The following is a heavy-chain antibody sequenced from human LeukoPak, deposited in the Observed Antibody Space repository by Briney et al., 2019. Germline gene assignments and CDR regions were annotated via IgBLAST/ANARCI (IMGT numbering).Heavy chain of an antibody. V-gene: IGHV3-11*01. J-gene: IGHJ4*02. D-gene: IGHD6-13*01. CDR2: ISSSGSTI. Sequence: AGGSLRLSRAASGFTFSDYYMSWIRQAQGKGLEWVSYISSSGSTIYYADSVKGRFIISRDNAKNSMYLQMNSLRVEDTAVYYCAREDSSSSSDYWGQGTLVTVSS. CDR1: GFTFSDYY. CDR3: AREDSSSSSDY.